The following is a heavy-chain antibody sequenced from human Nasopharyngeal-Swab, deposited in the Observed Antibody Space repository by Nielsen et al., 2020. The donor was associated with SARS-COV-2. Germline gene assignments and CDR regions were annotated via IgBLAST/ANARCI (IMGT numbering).Heavy chain of an antibody. CDR3: ASEDGFGEFYGMDV. CDR2: ISWNSGSI. Sequence: GGSLRLSCTASGFTFDDYAMHWVRQAPGKGLEWVSGISWNSGSIGCADSVKGRFTISRDNAKNSLYLQMNSLRAEDTALYHCASEDGFGEFYGMDVWGQGTTVTVSS. CDR1: GFTFDDYA. D-gene: IGHD3-10*01. V-gene: IGHV3-9*01. J-gene: IGHJ6*02.